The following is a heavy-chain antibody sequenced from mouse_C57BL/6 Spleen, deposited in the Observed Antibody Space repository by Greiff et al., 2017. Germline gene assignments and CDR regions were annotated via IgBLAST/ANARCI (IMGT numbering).Heavy chain of an antibody. J-gene: IGHJ2*01. CDR3: ARRESSGRTGY. CDR2: IDPSDSYT. D-gene: IGHD3-2*02. V-gene: IGHV1-69*01. Sequence: VQLQQPGAELVMPGASVKLSCKASGYTFTSYWMHWVKQRPGQGLEWIGEIDPSDSYTNYNQKFKGKSTLTVDKSSSTAYMQLSSLTSEDSAVYYCARRESSGRTGYWGHGTTLTVSS. CDR1: GYTFTSYW.